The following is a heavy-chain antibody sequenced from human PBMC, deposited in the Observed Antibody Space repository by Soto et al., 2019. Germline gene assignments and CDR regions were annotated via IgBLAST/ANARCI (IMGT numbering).Heavy chain of an antibody. Sequence: PGGSLRLSCAASGFTFSSYGMHWVRQAPGKGLEWVAVISYDGSNKYYADSVKGRFTISSDNSKNTLYLQMNSLRAEDTAVYYCAKDRSGSHFDYWGQGTLVTVSS. J-gene: IGHJ4*02. D-gene: IGHD1-26*01. CDR2: ISYDGSNK. V-gene: IGHV3-30*18. CDR1: GFTFSSYG. CDR3: AKDRSGSHFDY.